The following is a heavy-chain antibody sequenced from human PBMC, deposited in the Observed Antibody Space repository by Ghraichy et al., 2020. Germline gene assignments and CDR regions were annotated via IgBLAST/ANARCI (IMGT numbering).Heavy chain of an antibody. J-gene: IGHJ2*01. CDR1: GFTFSDYY. D-gene: IGHD2-15*01. CDR3: AREKDIVVVVDWYFDL. Sequence: GGSLRLSCAASGFTFSDYYMSWIRQAPGKGLEWVSYISSSGSTIYYADSVKGRFTISRDNAKNSLYLQMNSLRAEDTAVYYCAREKDIVVVVDWYFDLWGRGTLVTVSS. CDR2: ISSSGSTI. V-gene: IGHV3-11*01.